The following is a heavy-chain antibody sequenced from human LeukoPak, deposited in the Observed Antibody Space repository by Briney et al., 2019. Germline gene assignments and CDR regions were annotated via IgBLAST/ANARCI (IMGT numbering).Heavy chain of an antibody. CDR3: ARARFVVSFDY. D-gene: IGHD2-21*01. Sequence: GRSLRLSCAASGFTFSSYAMHWVRQAPGKGLEGVAVISYDGSNKYYADSVKGRFTISRDNSKNTLYLQMNSLRAEDTAVYYCARARFVVSFDYWGQGTLVTVSS. CDR1: GFTFSSYA. CDR2: ISYDGSNK. J-gene: IGHJ4*02. V-gene: IGHV3-30-3*01.